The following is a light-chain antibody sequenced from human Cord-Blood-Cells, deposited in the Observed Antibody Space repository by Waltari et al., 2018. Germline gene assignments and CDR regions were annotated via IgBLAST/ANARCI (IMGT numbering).Light chain of an antibody. CDR2: DVS. CDR1: SSAVGGYNY. J-gene: IGLJ3*02. CDR3: CSYAGSYTWV. Sequence: QSALTQPRSVSGSPGQSVTISCTGTSSAVGGYNYVSWYQQHPGKAPKLMIYDVSKRPSGVPDRFSGSKSGNTASLTISGLQAEDGADYYCCSYAGSYTWVFGGGTKLTVL. V-gene: IGLV2-11*01.